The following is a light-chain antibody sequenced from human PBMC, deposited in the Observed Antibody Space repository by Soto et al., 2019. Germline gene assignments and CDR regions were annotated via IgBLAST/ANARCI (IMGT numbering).Light chain of an antibody. J-gene: IGKJ1*01. CDR3: QQSNSIPPWT. CDR1: QSVSSS. Sequence: EIVLTQSPATLSLSPGERATLSCRASQSVSSSLAWYQQKPGQAPRLLIYDASNRATGIPARFSGSGSGTDFTLSISSLEPEDFATYYCQQSNSIPPWTFGQGTKVEIK. V-gene: IGKV3-11*01. CDR2: DAS.